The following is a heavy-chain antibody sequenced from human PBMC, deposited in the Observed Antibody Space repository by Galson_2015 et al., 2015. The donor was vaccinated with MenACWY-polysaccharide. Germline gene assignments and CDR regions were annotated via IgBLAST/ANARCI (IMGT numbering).Heavy chain of an antibody. CDR2: INADGSAT. V-gene: IGHV3-74*01. CDR3: TKAGAKYCRGSSCYVNWFDP. D-gene: IGHD2-15*01. CDR1: GFSFNTYW. Sequence: SLRLSCAASGFSFNTYWMHWVRHAPGKGLVWVSRINADGSATGYADSVRGRFTISRDNAKNTLYLEMNSLRAEDTAAYYCTKAGAKYCRGSSCYVNWFDPWGQGTLVTVSS. J-gene: IGHJ5*02.